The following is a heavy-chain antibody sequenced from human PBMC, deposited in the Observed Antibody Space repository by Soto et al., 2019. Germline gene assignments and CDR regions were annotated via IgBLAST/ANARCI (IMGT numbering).Heavy chain of an antibody. V-gene: IGHV1-18*01. CDR1: GYTFTSYG. CDR3: ARNGGLRGVIWLPSGFRGGNWYFEL. Sequence: QVQLVQSGDEVKKPGASVKVSCKASGYTFTSYGISWVRQAPGQGLEWMGWISAYNGNTNYAQMIQGRVTMTTDTSTSTAYGALRSLRSDGTGVYYSARNGGLRGVIWLPSGFRGGNWYFELWGRGTLVTVSS. J-gene: IGHJ2*01. CDR2: ISAYNGNT. D-gene: IGHD3-10*01.